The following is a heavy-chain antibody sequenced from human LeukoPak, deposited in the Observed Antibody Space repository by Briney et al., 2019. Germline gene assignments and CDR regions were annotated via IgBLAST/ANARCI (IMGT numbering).Heavy chain of an antibody. V-gene: IGHV3-74*01. CDR1: GFTFSSYW. Sequence: PGGSLRLSCAASGFTFSSYWMHRVRQAPGKGLVWVSRINSDGSSTSYADSVKGRFTISRDNAKNTLYLQMNSLRAEDTAVYYCARVRYDFWSGYDNWFDPWGQGTLVTVSS. CDR3: ARVRYDFWSGYDNWFDP. D-gene: IGHD3-3*01. CDR2: INSDGSST. J-gene: IGHJ5*02.